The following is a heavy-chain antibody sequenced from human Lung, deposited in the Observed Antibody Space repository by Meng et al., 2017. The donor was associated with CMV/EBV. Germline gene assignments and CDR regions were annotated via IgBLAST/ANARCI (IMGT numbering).Heavy chain of an antibody. CDR3: ARSWDGMDV. J-gene: IGHJ6*02. V-gene: IGHV3-11*04. CDR2: ISSSENTI. Sequence: GGSXRLSCAASGFTFSDYYMSWIRQAPGKGLEWVSYISSSENTIYYADSVRGRFAISRDNAKNSLYLQMNSLRAEDTAVYYCARSWDGMDVWGQGATVTVSS. CDR1: GFTFSDYY.